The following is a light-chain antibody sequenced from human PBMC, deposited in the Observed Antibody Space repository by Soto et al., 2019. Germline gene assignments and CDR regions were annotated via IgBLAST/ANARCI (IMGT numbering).Light chain of an antibody. Sequence: DMVLTQSPGTLSLSPGERATLSCRASRSFASSYLGWYQQKPGQAPRLLLYAASKRATGIPDRFSGSGSGTDFTLTINRLEPEDSAVYYCQQYGRSPQYTFGQGTKVYIK. V-gene: IGKV3-20*01. CDR1: RSFASSY. CDR3: QQYGRSPQYT. CDR2: AAS. J-gene: IGKJ2*01.